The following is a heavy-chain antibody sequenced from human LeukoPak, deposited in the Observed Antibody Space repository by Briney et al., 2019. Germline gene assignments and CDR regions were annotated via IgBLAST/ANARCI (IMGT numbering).Heavy chain of an antibody. D-gene: IGHD4-17*01. V-gene: IGHV3-23*01. CDR1: GFTFSNYA. CDR3: AIGGSTVTTEDVVDY. CDR2: ISGDGGIT. J-gene: IGHJ4*02. Sequence: PGGSLRLSCAASGFTFSNYAMSWVRQAPGKGLEWVSDISGDGGITKYADAVKGRFTISRDNSNNTLSLQLNSLRVEDTAVYYCAIGGSTVTTEDVVDYWGQGTLVTVSS.